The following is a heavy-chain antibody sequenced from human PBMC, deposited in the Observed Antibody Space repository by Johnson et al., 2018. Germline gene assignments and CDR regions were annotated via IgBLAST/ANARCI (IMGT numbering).Heavy chain of an antibody. J-gene: IGHJ3*02. CDR2: MYSGGST. Sequence: VQLVQSGGGLVQPGGSLRLSCAASGFTFSNAWMNWVRQAPGKGLDWVSVMYSGGSTYYADSVKGRFTISRDNSKNTLYLQMGSLRAEDMAVYYCARGGYCSGGSCYSFVAFDIWGQGTMVTVSS. CDR1: GFTFSNAW. D-gene: IGHD2-15*01. V-gene: IGHV3-66*01. CDR3: ARGGYCSGGSCYSFVAFDI.